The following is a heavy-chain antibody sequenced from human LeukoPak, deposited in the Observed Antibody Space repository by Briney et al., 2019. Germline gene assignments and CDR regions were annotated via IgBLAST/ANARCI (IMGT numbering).Heavy chain of an antibody. Sequence: ASVKVSCKASGYTFTGYGISWVRQAPGQGLEWMGWISAYNGNTNYAQKLQGRVTMTRDTSTSTVYMELSSLRSEDTAVYYCARSWGIPYDAFDIWGQGTMVTVSS. CDR1: GYTFTGYG. D-gene: IGHD3-16*01. J-gene: IGHJ3*02. CDR2: ISAYNGNT. V-gene: IGHV1-18*01. CDR3: ARSWGIPYDAFDI.